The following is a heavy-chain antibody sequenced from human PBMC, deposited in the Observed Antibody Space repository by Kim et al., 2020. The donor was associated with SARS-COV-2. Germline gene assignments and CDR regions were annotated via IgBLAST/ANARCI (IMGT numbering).Heavy chain of an antibody. Sequence: ASVKVSCKASGYTFTDYYIHWVRQAPGQGLEWMGWINPNSAGTDYAQNFQGRVTMTRDTSISTAYMELSRLTSDDTAVYYCATDSAFRGVSSPDYWGQGTLVTVSS. CDR3: ATDSAFRGVSSPDY. V-gene: IGHV1-2*02. CDR1: GYTFTDYY. D-gene: IGHD3-10*01. J-gene: IGHJ4*02. CDR2: INPNSAGT.